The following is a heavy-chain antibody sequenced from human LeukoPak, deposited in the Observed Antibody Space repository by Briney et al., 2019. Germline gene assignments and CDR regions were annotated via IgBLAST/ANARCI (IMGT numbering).Heavy chain of an antibody. CDR2: IHSSGST. CDR3: ARGGSSGSYSHWFDP. J-gene: IGHJ5*02. Sequence: PSETLSLTCTASGGSISSYYWNWIRQPPGKGLEWIAYIHSSGSTNYNHSLKSRVTISVVTSKNQFYLKLSSVTAADTAVYYCARGGSSGSYSHWFDPWGQGTLVTVSS. D-gene: IGHD3-10*01. CDR1: GGSISSYY. V-gene: IGHV4-59*01.